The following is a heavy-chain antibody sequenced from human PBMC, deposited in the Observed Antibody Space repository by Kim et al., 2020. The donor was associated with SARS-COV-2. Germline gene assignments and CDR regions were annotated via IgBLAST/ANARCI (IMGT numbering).Heavy chain of an antibody. D-gene: IGHD6-13*01. Sequence: TPSRKSRVTISVDTSKNQFSLKLSSVTAADTAVYYCARGARVGSSWPFDYWGQGTLVTVSS. V-gene: IGHV4-39*01. J-gene: IGHJ4*02. CDR3: ARGARVGSSWPFDY.